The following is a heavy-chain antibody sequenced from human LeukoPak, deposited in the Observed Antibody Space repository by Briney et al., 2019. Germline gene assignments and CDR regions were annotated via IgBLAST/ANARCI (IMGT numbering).Heavy chain of an antibody. D-gene: IGHD1-26*01. Sequence: ASVKVSCKASGYRFTGYYMHWVRQSPGQGLEWMGWINPNSGGTNYAQKFQGRVTMTRDTSISTAYMELSSLRSDDTAVYYCARDGVGAKTTYDYWGQGTLVTVSS. V-gene: IGHV1-2*02. CDR3: ARDGVGAKTTYDY. CDR1: GYRFTGYY. J-gene: IGHJ4*02. CDR2: INPNSGGT.